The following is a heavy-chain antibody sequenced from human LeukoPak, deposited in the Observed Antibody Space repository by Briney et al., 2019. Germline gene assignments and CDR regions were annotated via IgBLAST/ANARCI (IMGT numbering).Heavy chain of an antibody. Sequence: SETRSLTCTVSGGSISSYYWSWIRLPPGKGLDWIGYLSKSGNTNYSPSLKSRVTIFGDTSKNQFFLKLGSVTAADTAMYYCARARYVNSFYAFDIWGQGTLVTVSS. CDR3: ARARYVNSFYAFDI. CDR2: LSKSGNT. CDR1: GGSISSYY. V-gene: IGHV4-59*01. D-gene: IGHD3-9*01. J-gene: IGHJ3*02.